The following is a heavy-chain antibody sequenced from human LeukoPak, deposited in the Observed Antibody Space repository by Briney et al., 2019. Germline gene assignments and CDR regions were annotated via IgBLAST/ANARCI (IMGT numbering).Heavy chain of an antibody. CDR3: ARHAGGSYPPYYFDY. V-gene: IGHV4-39*01. Sequence: KPSETLSLTCIVSGVSISSNNHYWGWIRQLPGKGLEYIESMFYSGSTYFNPSLKSRVTISVDTSRNQFTLNLASVTAADTATYYCARHAGGSYPPYYFDYWGQGILVTVSS. CDR2: MFYSGST. J-gene: IGHJ4*02. CDR1: GVSISSNNHY. D-gene: IGHD1-26*01.